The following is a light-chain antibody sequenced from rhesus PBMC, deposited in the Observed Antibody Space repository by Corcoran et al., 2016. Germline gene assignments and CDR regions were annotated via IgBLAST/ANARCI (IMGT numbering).Light chain of an antibody. CDR2: EAS. Sequence: DIQMTQSPSSLSASVGDRVTITCRTSYNVNNYLNWYQQKPGKAPKLLIYEASTLQSGVPSRFSGGGSRTDYTFTISSLQPEDVATYYCQHGYGTPLTFGGGTKVEIK. J-gene: IGKJ4*01. V-gene: IGKV1-74*01. CDR3: QHGYGTPLT. CDR1: YNVNNY.